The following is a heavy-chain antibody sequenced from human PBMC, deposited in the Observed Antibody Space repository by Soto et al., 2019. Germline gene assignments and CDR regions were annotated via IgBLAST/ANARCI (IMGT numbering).Heavy chain of an antibody. V-gene: IGHV4-4*02. CDR1: GDSVTSDNW. CDR2: ISHSGTI. Sequence: SETLSLTCAVSGDSVTSDNWWNWARQPPGKGLEWIGEISHSGTIIYNPSLKNRVTISIDTSKNQFSLKLNTVTAADTAVYYCGRDHIDGSSFWAFDIWGQGKMVTVS. CDR3: GRDHIDGSSFWAFDI. D-gene: IGHD3-3*01. J-gene: IGHJ3*02.